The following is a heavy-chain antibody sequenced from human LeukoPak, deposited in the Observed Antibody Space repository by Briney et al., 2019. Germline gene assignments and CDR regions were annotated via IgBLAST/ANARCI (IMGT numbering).Heavy chain of an antibody. CDR3: ARGRGSSWYYFDS. CDR2: IYASGNT. V-gene: IGHV4-4*07. J-gene: IGHJ4*02. D-gene: IGHD6-13*01. CDR1: GGSISSYY. Sequence: SETLSLTCTVSGGSISSYYWSWIRQPAGKGLEWIGRIYASGNTNYNPSLKGRVTMTVDTSKSQFSLNLSSVTAADTAVCYCARGRGSSWYYFDSWGQGTLVTVSS.